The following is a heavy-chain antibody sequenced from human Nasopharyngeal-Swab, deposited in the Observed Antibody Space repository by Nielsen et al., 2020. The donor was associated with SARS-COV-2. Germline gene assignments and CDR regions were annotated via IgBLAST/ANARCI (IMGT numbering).Heavy chain of an antibody. CDR2: ILQSGSA. CDR3: ARYCDTATCWGVFDY. J-gene: IGHJ4*01. CDR1: GGSISSSNW. V-gene: IGHV4-4*02. Sequence: SDTLSLTCAVSGGSISSSNWWGWVRQPPGKGLEWIGEILQSGSANYNPSLKSRVTISVDRSKNQLSLDMSSVTAADTAVYYCARYCDTATCWGVFDYWGQGTLVSVSS. D-gene: IGHD3-22*01.